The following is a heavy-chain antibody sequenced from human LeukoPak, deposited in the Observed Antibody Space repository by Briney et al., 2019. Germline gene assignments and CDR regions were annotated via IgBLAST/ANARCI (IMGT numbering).Heavy chain of an antibody. CDR1: GGSISSYY. CDR2: IQTSGNT. J-gene: IGHJ4*02. CDR3: ARESIAAGNDY. V-gene: IGHV4-4*09. D-gene: IGHD6-13*01. Sequence: SETLSLTCTVSGGSISSYYWNWIRQPPGKGQEWIGYIQTSGNTNYNPSLKSRVTISVDTSKNRFSLKLSSVTAADTAVYYCARESIAAGNDYWGQGTLVTVSS.